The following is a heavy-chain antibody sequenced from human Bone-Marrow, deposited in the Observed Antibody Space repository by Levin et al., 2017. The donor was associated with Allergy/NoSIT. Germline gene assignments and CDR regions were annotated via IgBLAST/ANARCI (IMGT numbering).Heavy chain of an antibody. V-gene: IGHV3-30-3*01. CDR2: ISYDGSNK. D-gene: IGHD3-10*01. J-gene: IGHJ4*02. CDR1: GFTFSSYA. Sequence: SCAASGFTFSSYAMHWVRQAPGKGLEWVAVISYDGSNKYYADSVKGRFTISRDNSKNTLYLQMNSLRAEDTAVYYCARGGGFGFGEFYYFDYWGQGTLVTVSS. CDR3: ARGGGFGFGEFYYFDY.